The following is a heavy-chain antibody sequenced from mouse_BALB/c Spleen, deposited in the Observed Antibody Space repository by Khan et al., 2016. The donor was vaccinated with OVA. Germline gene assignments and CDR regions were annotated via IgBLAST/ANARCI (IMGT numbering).Heavy chain of an antibody. V-gene: IGHV2-2*01. J-gene: IGHJ3*01. CDR1: GFSLTTYG. CDR2: IWSGGTT. D-gene: IGHD2-14*01. Sequence: QVQLKESGPGLVQPSQNLSITCTVSGFSLTTYGVHWVRQSPGKGLEWLGVIWSGGTTDYNAAFISRLSISKDNSKSQVFFKMNSLQGDETGMYYCARNSYMYDFTYWGQGTLVTVSA. CDR3: ARNSYMYDFTY.